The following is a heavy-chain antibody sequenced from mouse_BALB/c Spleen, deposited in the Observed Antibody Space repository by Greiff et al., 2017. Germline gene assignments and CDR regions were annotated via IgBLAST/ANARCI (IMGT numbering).Heavy chain of an antibody. CDR2: IYPGDGDT. J-gene: IGHJ1*01. CDR3: ARRRYGSSGWYFDG. Sequence: QVQLQQSGAELVRPGSSVKISCKASGYAFSSYWMNWVKQRPGQGLEWIGQIYPGDGDTNYNGKFKGKATLTADKSSSTAYMQLSSLTSEDSAVYFCARRRYGSSGWYFDGWGAGTTVTVSS. D-gene: IGHD1-1*01. CDR1: GYAFSSYW. V-gene: IGHV1-80*01.